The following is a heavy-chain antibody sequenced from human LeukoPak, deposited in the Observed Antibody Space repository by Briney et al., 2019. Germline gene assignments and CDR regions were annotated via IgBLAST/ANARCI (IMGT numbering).Heavy chain of an antibody. J-gene: IGHJ5*02. Sequence: GGSLRLSCVASGFTFSNYAMNWVRQAPGKGLDWVSTISVGHSTIYADSVKGRFTISRDNSRNTLYLQMNSLRAEDTAVYYCAKGTQFGSTHWFDPWGQGTLVTVSS. CDR3: AKGTQFGSTHWFDP. V-gene: IGHV3-23*01. D-gene: IGHD3-16*01. CDR1: GFTFSNYA. CDR2: ISVGHST.